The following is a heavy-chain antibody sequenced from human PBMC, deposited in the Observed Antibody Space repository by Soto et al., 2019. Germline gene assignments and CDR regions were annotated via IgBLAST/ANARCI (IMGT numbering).Heavy chain of an antibody. CDR1: GYSFTSYW. CDR2: IDPSDSYT. CDR3: ARSVYYYYDSSGNHLDY. Sequence: PGESLKISCKGSGYSFTSYWISWVRQMPGKGLEWMGRIDPSDSYTNYSPSFQGHVTISADKSISTAYLQWSSLKASDTAMYYCARSVYYYYDSSGNHLDYWGQGSLVPVSS. V-gene: IGHV5-10-1*01. J-gene: IGHJ4*02. D-gene: IGHD3-22*01.